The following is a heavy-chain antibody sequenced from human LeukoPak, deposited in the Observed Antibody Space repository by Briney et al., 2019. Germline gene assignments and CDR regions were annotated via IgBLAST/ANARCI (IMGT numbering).Heavy chain of an antibody. CDR3: ARIRLSSSWYDY. CDR2: IYYSGST. Sequence: PSETLSLTCTVSGGSISSGGYYWSWIRQHPGKGLEWIGYIYYSGSTYYNPSLRSRVTISVDTSKNQFSPKLSSVTAADTAVYYCARIRLSSSWYDYWGQGTLVTVSS. D-gene: IGHD6-13*01. CDR1: GGSISSGGYY. J-gene: IGHJ4*02. V-gene: IGHV4-31*03.